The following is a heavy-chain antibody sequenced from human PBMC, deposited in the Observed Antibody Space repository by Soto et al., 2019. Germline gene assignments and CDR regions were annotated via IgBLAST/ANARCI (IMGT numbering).Heavy chain of an antibody. CDR2: ISGSGGST. D-gene: IGHD6-13*01. Sequence: EVQLLESGGGLVQPGGSLRLSCAASGFTFSSYAMSWVRQAPGKGLEWVSAISGSGGSTYYADSVKGRFTISRDNSKNTLYLQMNSLRAEDTAVYYCARRVRYSSSWFPWYFDYWGQGTLVTVSS. J-gene: IGHJ4*02. V-gene: IGHV3-23*01. CDR1: GFTFSSYA. CDR3: ARRVRYSSSWFPWYFDY.